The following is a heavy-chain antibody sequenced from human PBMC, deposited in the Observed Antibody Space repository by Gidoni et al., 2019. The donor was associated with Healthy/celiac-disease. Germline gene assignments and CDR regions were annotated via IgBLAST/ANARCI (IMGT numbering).Heavy chain of an antibody. CDR2: ISWNSGSI. V-gene: IGHV3-9*01. J-gene: IGHJ4*02. CDR3: AKDKQWFGELLSYFDY. D-gene: IGHD3-10*01. Sequence: EVQLVESGGGLVQPGRSLRLSCAASGFTFDDYAMHGVRQGPGKGLEWVSGISWNSGSIGYADSVKGRFTISRDNAKNSLYLQMNSLRAEDTALYYCAKDKQWFGELLSYFDYWGQGTLVTVSS. CDR1: GFTFDDYA.